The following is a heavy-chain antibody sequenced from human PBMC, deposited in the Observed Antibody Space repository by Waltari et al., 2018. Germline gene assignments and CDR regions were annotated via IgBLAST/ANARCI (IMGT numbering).Heavy chain of an antibody. J-gene: IGHJ4*02. CDR3: ARGVTTVEY. V-gene: IGHV3-7*04. CDR1: GFTFTNHW. D-gene: IGHD2-21*02. Sequence: EVQLVESGGGLVQPGGSLRLSCSGSGFTFTNHWMSWVRQAPGKGPEWVAIIKRDGSEKYDVDSMDGRFTISRDNAKDSLSLQMDSLRAEDTAVYFCARGVTTVEYWGQGTLVTVSS. CDR2: IKRDGSEK.